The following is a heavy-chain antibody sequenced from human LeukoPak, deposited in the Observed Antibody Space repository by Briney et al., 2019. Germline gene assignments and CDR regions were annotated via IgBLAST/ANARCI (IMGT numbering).Heavy chain of an antibody. CDR2: ISWNSGSI. J-gene: IGHJ5*02. CDR3: ARDGAVAGTRNWFDP. Sequence: GRSLRLSCAASGFTFDDYAMHWVRQAPGKGLEWVSGISWNSGSIGYADSVKGRFTISRDNSKNTLYLQMNSLRAEDTAVYYCARDGAVAGTRNWFDPWGQGTLVTVSS. CDR1: GFTFDDYA. D-gene: IGHD6-19*01. V-gene: IGHV3-9*01.